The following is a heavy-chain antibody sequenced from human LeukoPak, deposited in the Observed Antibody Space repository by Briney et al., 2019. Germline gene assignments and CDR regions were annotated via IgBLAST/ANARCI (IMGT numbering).Heavy chain of an antibody. J-gene: IGHJ6*03. D-gene: IGHD1-26*01. V-gene: IGHV3-21*01. CDR1: GFTFSSYT. Sequence: GGSLRLSCAASGFTFSSYTMKWVRQAPGKGLEWVSSISSSSSYIYYADSVKGRFTISRDNAKNSLYLQMNSRRAEDTAVYFCARATWDPNYYYYMDVWGSGTPVTISS. CDR2: ISSSSSYI. CDR3: ARATWDPNYYYYMDV.